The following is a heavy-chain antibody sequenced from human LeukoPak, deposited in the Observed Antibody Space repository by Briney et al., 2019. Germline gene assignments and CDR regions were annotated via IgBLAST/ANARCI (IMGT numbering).Heavy chain of an antibody. CDR3: ARDRSTVAGIDY. V-gene: IGHV3-7*01. J-gene: IGHJ4*02. CDR1: GFTFSTYW. CDR2: IKPDGGDK. D-gene: IGHD6-19*01. Sequence: GGSLRLSCAASGFTFSTYWMAWVRQAPGKGLEWVATIKPDGGDKYYVDSVKGRFTISRDNARNSLFLQMNSLRAEDTAVYYCARDRSTVAGIDYWGQGTLVTISS.